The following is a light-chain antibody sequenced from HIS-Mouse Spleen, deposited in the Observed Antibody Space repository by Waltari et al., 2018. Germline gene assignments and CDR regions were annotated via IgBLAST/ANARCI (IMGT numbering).Light chain of an antibody. J-gene: IGLJ1*01. V-gene: IGLV1-44*01. Sequence: QSVLTQPPSASGTPGQRVTIPCSGSSSNIGSNTVNWYQQLPGTAPKLLIYSNNQRPSGVPDRFSGSTSGTSASLAISGLQSEDEADYYCAAWDDSLNGNYVFGTGTKVTVL. CDR1: SSNIGSNT. CDR2: SNN. CDR3: AAWDDSLNGNYV.